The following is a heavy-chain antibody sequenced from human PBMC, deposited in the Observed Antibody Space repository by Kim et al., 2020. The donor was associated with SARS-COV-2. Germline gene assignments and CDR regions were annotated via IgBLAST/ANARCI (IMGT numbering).Heavy chain of an antibody. Sequence: SETLSLTCAVSGGSISSSNWWSWVRQPPGKGLEWIGEIYHSGSTNYNPSLKSRVTISVDKSKNQFSLKLSSVTAADTAVYYCARDLGYSSSWGTGAFDIWGQGTMVTVSS. CDR3: ARDLGYSSSWGTGAFDI. CDR1: GGSISSSNW. D-gene: IGHD6-13*01. J-gene: IGHJ3*02. CDR2: IYHSGST. V-gene: IGHV4-4*02.